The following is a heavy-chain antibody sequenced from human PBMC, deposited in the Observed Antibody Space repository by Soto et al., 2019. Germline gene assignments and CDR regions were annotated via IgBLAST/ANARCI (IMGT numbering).Heavy chain of an antibody. CDR2: IYYNGST. Sequence: PSETLSLTCTVSGGSISSYCWSWIRQPPGKGMEWIGYIYYNGSTNYNPSLKSRVTISVDTSKNQFSLKLSSVTATDAAVYYCARLEATVTSRGSWFDPWGRGTLVT. CDR3: ARLEATVTSRGSWFDP. J-gene: IGHJ5*02. D-gene: IGHD4-17*01. CDR1: GGSISSYC. V-gene: IGHV4-59*08.